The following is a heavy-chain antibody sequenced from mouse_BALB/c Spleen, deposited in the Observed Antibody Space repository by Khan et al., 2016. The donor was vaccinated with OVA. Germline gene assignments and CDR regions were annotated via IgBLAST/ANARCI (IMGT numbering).Heavy chain of an antibody. Sequence: QVQLQQSGAELMKPGASVKISCKASGYTFSSYWIDWVKQRPGHGLEWIGVIIPESDNTTYNQKFKGKATFTADTSSNTVYMQLSSLTSEDSAVYYCARMGDYGDEAWFAYWGQGTLVTVSA. D-gene: IGHD2-13*01. CDR3: ARMGDYGDEAWFAY. CDR1: GYTFSSYW. J-gene: IGHJ3*01. V-gene: IGHV1-9*01. CDR2: IIPESDNT.